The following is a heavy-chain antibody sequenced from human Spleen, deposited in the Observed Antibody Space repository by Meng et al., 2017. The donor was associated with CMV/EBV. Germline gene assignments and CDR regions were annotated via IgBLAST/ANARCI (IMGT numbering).Heavy chain of an antibody. CDR1: GFIFSDYA. CDR3: VRGEWTLFGVVTTAFDL. J-gene: IGHJ4*02. CDR2: ISYDGSNK. D-gene: IGHD3-3*01. Sequence: LSLTCAASGFIFSDYAMHWVRQAPGKGLEWVAVISYDGSNKYSADSVKGRFTISRDNAKNTLYLHMNSLRADDTAVYYCVRGEWTLFGVVTTAFDLWGQGALVTVSS. V-gene: IGHV3-30-3*01.